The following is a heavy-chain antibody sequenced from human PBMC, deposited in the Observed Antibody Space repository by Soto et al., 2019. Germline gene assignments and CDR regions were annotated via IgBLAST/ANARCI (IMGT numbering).Heavy chain of an antibody. J-gene: IGHJ4*02. V-gene: IGHV1-69*06. CDR2: IIPIFGTA. CDR3: ARDGDFWSAYSPKWGSTGFVY. Sequence: SVKVSCKASGGTFSSYAISWVRQAPGQGLEWMGGIIPIFGTANYAQKFQGRVTITADKSTSTAYMELSSLRSEDTAVYYCARDGDFWSAYSPKWGSTGFVYWGQGTLVTVSS. CDR1: GGTFSSYA. D-gene: IGHD3-3*01.